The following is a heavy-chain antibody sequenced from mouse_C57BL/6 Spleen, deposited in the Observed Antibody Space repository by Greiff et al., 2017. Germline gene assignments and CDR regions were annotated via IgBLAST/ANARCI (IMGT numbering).Heavy chain of an antibody. CDR1: GYTFTSYW. V-gene: IGHV1-61*01. D-gene: IGHD1-3*01. J-gene: IGHJ1*03. CDR2: IYPSDSET. Sequence: QVQLQQPGAELVRPGSSVKLSCKASGYTFTSYWMDWVKQRPGQGLEWIGNIYPSDSETNYNQKFKDKATLTVDKSSSTAYMQLSSLTSEDSSVYYCARELKGYCDVWGTGTTVTVSS. CDR3: ARELKGYCDV.